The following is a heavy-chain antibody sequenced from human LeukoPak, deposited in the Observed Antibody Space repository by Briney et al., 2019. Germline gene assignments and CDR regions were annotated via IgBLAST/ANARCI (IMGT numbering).Heavy chain of an antibody. J-gene: IGHJ4*02. CDR2: IVVGSGNT. CDR3: VAGTRVVGATWGLAY. D-gene: IGHD1-26*01. V-gene: IGHV1-58*02. Sequence: GASVKVSCKTSGFTSASSAMQWVRQARGQRLEWIGWIVVGSGNTNYAQKLQERVTVTRDMSTGTAYMELSSLRSEDTAVYYCVAGTRVVGATWGLAYWRQGTLVTVSS. CDR1: GFTSASSA.